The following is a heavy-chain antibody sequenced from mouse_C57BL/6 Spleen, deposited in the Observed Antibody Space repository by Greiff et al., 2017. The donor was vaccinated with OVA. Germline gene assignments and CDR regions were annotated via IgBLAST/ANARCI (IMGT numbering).Heavy chain of an antibody. J-gene: IGHJ2*01. CDR1: GYTFTSYG. CDR3: ARKMYYGHDFDY. Sequence: QVQLQQSGAELARPGASVKLSCKASGYTFTSYGISWVKQRTGQGLEWIGEIYPRSGNTYYNEKFKGKATLTADKSSSTAYMELRSLTSEDSAVYFCARKMYYGHDFDYWGQGTPLTVSS. CDR2: IYPRSGNT. V-gene: IGHV1-81*01. D-gene: IGHD1-1*01.